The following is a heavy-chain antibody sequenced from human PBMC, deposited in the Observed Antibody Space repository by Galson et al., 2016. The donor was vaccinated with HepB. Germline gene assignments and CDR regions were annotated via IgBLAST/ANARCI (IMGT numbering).Heavy chain of an antibody. Sequence: SLRLSCAASGFTFTSHYMHWVRQAPGKGLEWVSSITSSSSYINYADSVKGRFTISRDNPKNSLYLQMNSLRAVDTAVYYFARDRYSHYEGDAFDIWGQGTMVTVSS. D-gene: IGHD4-11*01. V-gene: IGHV3-21*01. CDR2: ITSSSSYI. CDR3: ARDRYSHYEGDAFDI. J-gene: IGHJ3*02. CDR1: GFTFTSHY.